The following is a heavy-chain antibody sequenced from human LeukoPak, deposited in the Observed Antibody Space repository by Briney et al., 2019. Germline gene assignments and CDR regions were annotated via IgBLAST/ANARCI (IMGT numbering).Heavy chain of an antibody. Sequence: ASVKVSCKASGYTFTSYYMHWVRQAPGQGLEWMGIINPSGGSTSYAQKFQGRVTMTRDMSTSTVYMELSSLRSEDTAVYYCARSFRAELMVYASHFDYWGQGTLVTVSS. D-gene: IGHD2-8*01. CDR1: GYTFTSYY. V-gene: IGHV1-46*01. CDR3: ARSFRAELMVYASHFDY. CDR2: INPSGGST. J-gene: IGHJ4*02.